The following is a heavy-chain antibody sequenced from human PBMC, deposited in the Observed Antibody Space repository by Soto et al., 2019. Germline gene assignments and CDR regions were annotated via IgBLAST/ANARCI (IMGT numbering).Heavy chain of an antibody. J-gene: IGHJ5*01. D-gene: IGHD6-19*01. V-gene: IGHV5-51*01. CDR1: GYSFSSYW. CDR3: ARLFDTSGWFDY. Sequence: ESLKISCKGSGYSFSSYWIGWVRQMPGKGLERMGIIYPGDSDTRYSPSFQGQVTISADRSITTTYLQWSSLKASDTAIYYCARLFDTSGWFDYWGQGTLVTVSS. CDR2: IYPGDSDT.